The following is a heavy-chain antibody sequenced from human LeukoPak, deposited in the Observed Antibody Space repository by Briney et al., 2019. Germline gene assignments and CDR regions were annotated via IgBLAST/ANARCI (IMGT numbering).Heavy chain of an antibody. Sequence: GGSLRLSCAVSGFIFSEYTMNWVRQAPGKGLEWVSSIYSSGDYIYYADSVKGRFTISRDNAKNSLYLQMNSLRAEDTAVYYCARDSPNYDFWSGYYTSRYFDYWGQGTLVTVSS. J-gene: IGHJ4*02. D-gene: IGHD3-3*01. CDR1: GFIFSEYT. CDR3: ARDSPNYDFWSGYYTSRYFDY. V-gene: IGHV3-21*01. CDR2: IYSSGDYI.